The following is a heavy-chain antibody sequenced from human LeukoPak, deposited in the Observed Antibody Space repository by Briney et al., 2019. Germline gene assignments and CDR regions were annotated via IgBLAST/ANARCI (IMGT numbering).Heavy chain of an antibody. V-gene: IGHV1-69*13. CDR2: ISTNNGNT. D-gene: IGHD3-22*01. CDR1: GGTFSSYA. Sequence: PVKVSCKASGGTFSSYAISWVRQAPGQGLEWMGWISTNNGNTNYAQKFQGRVTITADESTSTAYMELSSLRSEDTAVYYCAREQKDYYDSSGYLNWFDPWGQGTLVTVSS. J-gene: IGHJ5*02. CDR3: AREQKDYYDSSGYLNWFDP.